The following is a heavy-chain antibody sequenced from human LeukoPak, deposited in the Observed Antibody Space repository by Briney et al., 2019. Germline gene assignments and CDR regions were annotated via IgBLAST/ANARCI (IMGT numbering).Heavy chain of an antibody. V-gene: IGHV3-23*01. CDR1: GFTFSSYA. CDR3: ATLNAAAYPGG. D-gene: IGHD6-13*01. Sequence: GGSLRLSCAASGFTFSSYAMSWVRQAPGKGLEWVSAISGSGGSTYYADSVKGRFTISRDNAKNSLYLQMNSLRAEDTAVYYCATLNAAAYPGGWGQGTLVTVSS. J-gene: IGHJ4*02. CDR2: ISGSGGST.